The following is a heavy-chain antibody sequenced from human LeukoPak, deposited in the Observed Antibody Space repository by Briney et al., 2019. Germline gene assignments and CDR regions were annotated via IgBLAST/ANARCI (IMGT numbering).Heavy chain of an antibody. CDR1: GGSISSSSYY. CDR3: ARRAAAGGVDY. J-gene: IGHJ4*02. CDR2: IYHSGST. Sequence: SETLSLTCTVSGGSISSSSYYWSWIRQPPGKGLEWIGYIYHSGSTYYSPSLKSRVTISVDRSKNQFSLKLSSVTAADTAVYYCARRAAAGGVDYWGQGTLVTVSS. D-gene: IGHD3-16*01. V-gene: IGHV4-30-2*01.